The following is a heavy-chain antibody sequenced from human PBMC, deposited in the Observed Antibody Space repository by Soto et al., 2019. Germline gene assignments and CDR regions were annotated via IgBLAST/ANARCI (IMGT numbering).Heavy chain of an antibody. J-gene: IGHJ3*02. D-gene: IGHD1-26*01. CDR1: GFTFSSYG. V-gene: IGHV3-33*01. CDR3: ARPNFSGTYYAFDI. Sequence: QVQLVESGGGVVQPGRSLRLSCAASGFTFSSYGMHWVRQAPGKGLEWVAVIWYDGSNKYYADSVKGRFTISRDNSKNTLVLQMNSLRAEDTAVYYCARPNFSGTYYAFDIWGQGTMVTVSS. CDR2: IWYDGSNK.